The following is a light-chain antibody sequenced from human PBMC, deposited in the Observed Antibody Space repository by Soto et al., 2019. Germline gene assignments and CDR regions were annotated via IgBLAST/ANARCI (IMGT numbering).Light chain of an antibody. CDR2: AAS. CDR3: QQYYSYPCT. CDR1: QGISSY. Sequence: RVSHSASAFSATTKYRVSITCLASQGISSYVSWYQQKPGKAPKLLIYAASTLQSGVPSRFSGSGSGTDFTLTISCLQSEDFATYYCQQYYSYPCTFGQGTKVAIK. V-gene: IGKV1-8*01. J-gene: IGKJ1*01.